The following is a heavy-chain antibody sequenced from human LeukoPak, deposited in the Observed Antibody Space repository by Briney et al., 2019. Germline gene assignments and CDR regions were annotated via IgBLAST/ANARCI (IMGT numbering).Heavy chain of an antibody. D-gene: IGHD1-26*01. J-gene: IGHJ4*02. V-gene: IGHV4-59*01. CDR3: ARDRNSFGRGYFDY. CDR1: GASISSYY. CDR2: IHYSGST. Sequence: SETLSLTCTVSGASISSYYWSWIRQPPGKGLEWIGYIHYSGSTNYNPSLKSRVTISVDTSKNQFSLNLSSVTAADTAVYYRARDRNSFGRGYFDYWGRGTLVTVSS.